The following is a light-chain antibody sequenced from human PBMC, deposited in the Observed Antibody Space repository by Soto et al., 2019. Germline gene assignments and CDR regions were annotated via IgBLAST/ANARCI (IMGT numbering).Light chain of an antibody. J-gene: IGKJ2*01. V-gene: IGKV1-12*01. CDR2: SAS. CDR1: QGISSW. CDR3: QQSYSTPL. Sequence: DIQMTQSPSSVSASVGDRVTISCRASQGISSWLAWYQQKPGKAPSLLIYSASTLYSGVPSRFSGSGSGTDFTLTISSLQPEDSATYYCQQSYSTPLFGQGTKLEIK.